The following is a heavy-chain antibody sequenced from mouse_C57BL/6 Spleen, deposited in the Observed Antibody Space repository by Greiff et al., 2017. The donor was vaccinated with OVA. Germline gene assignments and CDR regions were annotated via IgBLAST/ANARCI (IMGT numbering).Heavy chain of an antibody. D-gene: IGHD4-1*01. CDR1: GYSITSGYY. J-gene: IGHJ2*01. CDR2: ISYDGSN. Sequence: EVKLMESGPGLVKPSQSLSLTCSVTGYSITSGYYWNWIRQFPGNKLEWMGFISYDGSNNYNPSLQNRISITRDTSKNQFFLKLNSVTTEDTATYYCAREGFNWDYFDYWGQGTTLTVSS. V-gene: IGHV3-6*01. CDR3: AREGFNWDYFDY.